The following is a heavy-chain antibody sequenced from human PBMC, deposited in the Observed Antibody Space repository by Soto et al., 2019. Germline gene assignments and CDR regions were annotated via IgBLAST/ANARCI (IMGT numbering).Heavy chain of an antibody. Sequence: TSETLSLTCTVSGGSISSGGYYWSWIRQHPGKGLEWIGYIYYSGSTYYNPSLKSRVTISVDTSKNQFSLMLNSVIAADTAVYYCARDRGHHDSSGYYQAPFDYWGLGTLIT. CDR2: IYYSGST. J-gene: IGHJ4*02. V-gene: IGHV4-31*03. CDR3: ARDRGHHDSSGYYQAPFDY. D-gene: IGHD3-22*01. CDR1: GGSISSGGYY.